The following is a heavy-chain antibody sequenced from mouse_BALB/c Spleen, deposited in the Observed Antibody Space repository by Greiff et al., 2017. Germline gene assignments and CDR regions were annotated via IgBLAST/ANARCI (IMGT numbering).Heavy chain of an antibody. V-gene: IGHV3-2*02. J-gene: IGHJ3*01. Sequence: EVQLQQSGPGLVKPSQSLSLTCTVTGYSITSDYAWNWIRQFPGNKLEWMGYISYSGSTSYNPSLKSRISITRDTSKNQFFLQLNSVTTEDTATYYCASYYGSSLFAYWGQGTLVTVSA. CDR1: GYSITSDYA. CDR2: ISYSGST. CDR3: ASYYGSSLFAY. D-gene: IGHD1-1*01.